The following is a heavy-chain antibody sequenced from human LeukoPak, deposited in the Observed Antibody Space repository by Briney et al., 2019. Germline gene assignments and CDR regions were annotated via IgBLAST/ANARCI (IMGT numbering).Heavy chain of an antibody. CDR2: IYYSGST. Sequence: PSETLSRTCTVSGGSISSFYWSWIRQPPGKELEWIGYIYYSGSTNYNPSLKSRVTISVDTSKNQFSLKLSSVTAADTAVYYCARSGVHQLLLSQYYYYYMDVWGKGTTVTVSS. D-gene: IGHD2-2*01. CDR3: ARSGVHQLLLSQYYYYYMDV. J-gene: IGHJ6*03. V-gene: IGHV4-59*01. CDR1: GGSISSFY.